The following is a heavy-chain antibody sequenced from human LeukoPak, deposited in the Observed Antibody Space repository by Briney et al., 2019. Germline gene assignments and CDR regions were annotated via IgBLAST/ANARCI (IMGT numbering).Heavy chain of an antibody. CDR3: ARGGAYDYGVLDG. Sequence: GGSLRLSCVASGFIFKSHAMTWVRQAPGEGLQWVSTISDTGETTFYADAVRARFTISRDDSKNTVFLDMGGLGADDTALYYCARGGAYDYGVLDGWGQGTLVIVSS. J-gene: IGHJ4*02. V-gene: IGHV3-23*01. D-gene: IGHD4/OR15-4a*01. CDR1: GFIFKSHA. CDR2: ISDTGETT.